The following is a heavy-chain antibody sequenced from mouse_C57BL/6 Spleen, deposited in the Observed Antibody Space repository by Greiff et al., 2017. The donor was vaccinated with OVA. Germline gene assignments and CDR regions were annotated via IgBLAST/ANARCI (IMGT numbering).Heavy chain of an antibody. CDR1: GYTFTDYY. D-gene: IGHD1-1*01. J-gene: IGHJ4*01. V-gene: IGHV1-76*01. CDR2: IYPGSGNT. Sequence: VKLMESGAELVRPGASVKLSCKASGYTFTDYYINWVKQRPGQGLEWIARIYPGSGNTYYNEKFKGKATLTAEKSSSTAYMQLSSLTSEDSAVYFCARWSYYYGSSYPYAMDYWGQGTSVTVSS. CDR3: ARWSYYYGSSYPYAMDY.